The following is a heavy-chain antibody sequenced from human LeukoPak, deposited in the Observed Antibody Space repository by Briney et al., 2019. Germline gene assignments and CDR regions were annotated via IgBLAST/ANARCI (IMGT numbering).Heavy chain of an antibody. V-gene: IGHV3-21*01. CDR3: ARESWWAERAFDI. CDR1: GFTFSSYS. D-gene: IGHD2-15*01. J-gene: IGHJ3*02. CDR2: ISSSSSYI. Sequence: PGGSLRLSCAAYGFTFSSYSMNWVRQAPGKGLEWVSSISSSSSYIYYADSVKGRFTISRDNAKNSLYLQMNSLRAEDTAVYYCARESWWAERAFDIWGQGTMVTVSS.